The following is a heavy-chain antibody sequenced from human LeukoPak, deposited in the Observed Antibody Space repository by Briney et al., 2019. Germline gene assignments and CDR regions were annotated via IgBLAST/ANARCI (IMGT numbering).Heavy chain of an antibody. CDR3: AKDIGGYSYVADC. V-gene: IGHV3-43*02. CDR2: ISGDGVST. D-gene: IGHD5-18*01. J-gene: IGHJ4*02. CDR1: GFTFDDYA. Sequence: GGSLRLSCAASGFTFDDYAMHWVRQAPGKGLEWVSLISGDGVSTYYADSVKGRFTISRDNSKNSLYLQMNSLRTEDTAFYYCAKDIGGYSYVADCWGQGTLVTVSS.